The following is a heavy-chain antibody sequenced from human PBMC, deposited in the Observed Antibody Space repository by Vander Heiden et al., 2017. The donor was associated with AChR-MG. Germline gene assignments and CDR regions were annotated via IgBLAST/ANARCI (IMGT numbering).Heavy chain of an antibody. CDR2: ISYDGSNK. Sequence: QVQLVEPGGGVVQPGRSLRLSCAASRFTFSIYAMHWVRQAPGKGLGWVAVISYDGSNKYYADSVKGRFTISRDNSKNTLYLQMNSLRAEDTAVYYCARAAEGAQEFLEWFDYWGQGTLVTVSS. CDR3: ARAAEGAQEFLEWFDY. CDR1: RFTFSIYA. D-gene: IGHD3-3*01. V-gene: IGHV3-30-3*01. J-gene: IGHJ4*02.